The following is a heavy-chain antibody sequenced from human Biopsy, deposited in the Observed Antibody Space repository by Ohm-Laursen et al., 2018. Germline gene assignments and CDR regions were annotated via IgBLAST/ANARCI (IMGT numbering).Heavy chain of an antibody. Sequence: TLSRTCTVSGGSFTGHYWSWIRQPPGKGLEWSGHISYTGYTSHNASLKSRVTISVDTSRNHFSLRLSSLTAADTAVYYCARGSNDFGGLYFPRWGQGTLVTVSS. J-gene: IGHJ4*02. CDR3: ARGSNDFGGLYFPR. V-gene: IGHV4-59*11. CDR2: ISYTGYT. CDR1: GGSFTGHY. D-gene: IGHD4-23*01.